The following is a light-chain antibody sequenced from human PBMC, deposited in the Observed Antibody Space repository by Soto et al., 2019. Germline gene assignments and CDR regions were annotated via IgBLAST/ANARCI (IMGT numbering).Light chain of an antibody. V-gene: IGLV2-23*01. Sequence: QSALTQPASVSGSPGQSITISCTGTSSDVGSYNLVSWYQQHPGKAPKLMIYEGSKRPSGVSNRFSGSESGNTASLTISGLQAEDEADYYCCSYAGSSPLFGGGTQLTVL. CDR1: SSDVGSYNL. CDR3: CSYAGSSPL. CDR2: EGS. J-gene: IGLJ3*02.